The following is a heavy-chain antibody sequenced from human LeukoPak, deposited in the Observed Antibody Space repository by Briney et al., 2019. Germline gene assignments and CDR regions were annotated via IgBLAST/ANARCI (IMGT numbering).Heavy chain of an antibody. V-gene: IGHV3-48*03. J-gene: IGHJ5*02. CDR2: ISMNGDVQ. CDR1: GFIFSDHE. D-gene: IGHD3-10*01. Sequence: GGSLRLSCTASGFIFSDHEMTWVRQAPGKGLEWISYISMNGDVQLYSDSVKGRFTTSRDDSENSLYLQMNSLRAEDTAVYFCARDYYGDDLWGQGTLVTVSS. CDR3: ARDYYGDDL.